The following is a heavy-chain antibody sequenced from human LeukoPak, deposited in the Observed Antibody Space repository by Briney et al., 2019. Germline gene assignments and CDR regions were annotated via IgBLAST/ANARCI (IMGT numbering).Heavy chain of an antibody. CDR3: ARQCHYYDSSGYYLYNWFDP. CDR2: IYPGDSDT. D-gene: IGHD3-22*01. J-gene: IGHJ5*02. CDR1: GYSFTSYW. Sequence: GESLKISCKGSGYSFTSYWIGWVRQMPGKGLKWMGIIYPGDSDTRYSPSFQGQVTISADKSISTAYLQWSSLKASDTAMYYCARQCHYYDSSGYYLYNWFDPWGQGTLVTVSS. V-gene: IGHV5-51*01.